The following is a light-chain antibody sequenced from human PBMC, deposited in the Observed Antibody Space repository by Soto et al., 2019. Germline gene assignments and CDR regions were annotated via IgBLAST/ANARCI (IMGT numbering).Light chain of an antibody. Sequence: QSVLTQPPSVSGAPGQRVTISCTGSSSNIGAGYDVHWYQQLPGTAPKLLIYGNSNRPSGVPDRFSGSRSGTSASLAITGLQAEDAADYCCQSYDSSLSGYVVFGGGTKLTVL. CDR1: SSNIGAGYD. V-gene: IGLV1-40*01. J-gene: IGLJ2*01. CDR2: GNS. CDR3: QSYDSSLSGYVV.